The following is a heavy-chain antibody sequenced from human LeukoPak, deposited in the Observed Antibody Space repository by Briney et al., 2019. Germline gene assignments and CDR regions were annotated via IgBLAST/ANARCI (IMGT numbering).Heavy chain of an antibody. CDR2: IYYSGST. J-gene: IGHJ6*02. V-gene: IGHV4-59*01. Sequence: SETLSLTCTVSGGSISSYYWSWIRQPPGKGPEWIGYIYYSGSTNYNPSLKSRVTISVDTSKNQFSLKLSSVTAADTAVYYCARRARYCSSTSRTWGCGYYYYGMDVWGQGTTVTVSS. CDR3: ARRARYCSSTSRTWGCGYYYYGMDV. CDR1: GGSISSYY. D-gene: IGHD2-2*01.